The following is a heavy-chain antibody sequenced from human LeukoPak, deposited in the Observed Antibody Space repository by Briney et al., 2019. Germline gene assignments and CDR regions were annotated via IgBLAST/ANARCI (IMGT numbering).Heavy chain of an antibody. CDR1: GFTFSTHA. CDR2: IGGSDGST. V-gene: IGHV3-23*01. Sequence: GGSLRLSCVASGFTFSTHAMSWVRLAPGXXXXWVSAIGGSDGSTYYADSVKGRFTISRDNSKDTLYLQMNSLRAEDTAVYYCAKRDSSGSYPYYFDYWGQGTLVTVSS. J-gene: IGHJ4*02. D-gene: IGHD3-22*01. CDR3: AKRDSSGSYPYYFDY.